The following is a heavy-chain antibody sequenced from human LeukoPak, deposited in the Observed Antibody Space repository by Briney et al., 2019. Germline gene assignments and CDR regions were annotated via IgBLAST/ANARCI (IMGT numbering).Heavy chain of an antibody. CDR2: IKQDGSEK. J-gene: IGHJ4*02. Sequence: PGGSLRLSCAASGFTFSSYWLSWVRQSPGKGREWVAKIKQDGSEKYYVTSVKGRFTISRDNAKNSLYLQMNSQRAEDTAVYYCARSREWILDYWGQGTLVTVSS. D-gene: IGHD3-3*01. CDR3: ARSREWILDY. CDR1: GFTFSSYW. V-gene: IGHV3-7*01.